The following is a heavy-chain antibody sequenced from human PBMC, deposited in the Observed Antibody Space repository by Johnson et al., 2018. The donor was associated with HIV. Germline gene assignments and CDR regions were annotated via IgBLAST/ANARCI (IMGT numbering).Heavy chain of an antibody. V-gene: IGHV3-7*02. D-gene: IGHD3-22*01. CDR1: GFAFGSYW. J-gene: IGHJ3*02. CDR2: INQYGSEE. Sequence: VQLVESGGGVVRPGGSLRLSCAASGFAFGSYWMHWVRQAPGKGLQWVANINQYGSEEYYVDSVKGRFTISRDSSKNTLYLEMNSLRAEDTAVYYCARPGYYDSSGLDAFDIWGQGTMVTVSS. CDR3: ARPGYYDSSGLDAFDI.